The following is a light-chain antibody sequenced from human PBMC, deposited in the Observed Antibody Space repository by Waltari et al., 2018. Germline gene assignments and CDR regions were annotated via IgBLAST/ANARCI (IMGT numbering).Light chain of an antibody. J-gene: IGLJ3*02. CDR1: SGSVSTTSY. CDR3: FFYMGSGIWV. CDR2: KGN. Sequence: QPVVTQEPSLAVCSKGTVTLTCALSSGSVSTTSYATWYQQTPGQPPRTLVYKGNSRSSGVPDRVSGSILGNKAALTITGAQADDESHYFCFFYMGSGIWVSGGGTKLTVL. V-gene: IGLV8-61*01.